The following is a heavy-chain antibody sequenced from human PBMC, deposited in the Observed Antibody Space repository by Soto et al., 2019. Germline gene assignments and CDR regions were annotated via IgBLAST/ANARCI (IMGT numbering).Heavy chain of an antibody. J-gene: IGHJ5*02. V-gene: IGHV1-18*01. CDR2: VSAYNGNT. D-gene: IGHD3-9*01. CDR1: GFTFSNYG. Sequence: QVQLVQSGAEVKKPGASVKVSCKASGFTFSNYGITWLRQVPGQGLAWMGWVSAYNGNTVHAQEYQGRLTMTTDTSTSTAYMELRSLRPDDTAVYYCARPQNAMLTDSYTNAFDPWGQGTLVTVSS. CDR3: ARPQNAMLTDSYTNAFDP.